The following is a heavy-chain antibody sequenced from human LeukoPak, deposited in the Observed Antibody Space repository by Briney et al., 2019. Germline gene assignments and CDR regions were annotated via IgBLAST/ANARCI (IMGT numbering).Heavy chain of an antibody. CDR2: INHSGST. CDR1: GGSFSGYY. CDR3: ARDRGDYYDSSGYYDY. Sequence: PSETLSLTCAVYGGSFSGYYWSWIRQPPGKGLEWIGEINHSGSTNYNPSLKSRVTISVDTSKNQFSLKLSSVTAADTAVYYCARDRGDYYDSSGYYDYWGQGTLVTVSS. D-gene: IGHD3-22*01. J-gene: IGHJ4*02. V-gene: IGHV4-34*01.